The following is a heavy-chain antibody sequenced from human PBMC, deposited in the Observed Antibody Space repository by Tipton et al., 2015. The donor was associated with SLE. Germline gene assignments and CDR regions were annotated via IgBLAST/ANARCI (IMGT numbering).Heavy chain of an antibody. CDR3: AGAATSGMSEAFDI. Sequence: TLSLTCTVSGDSISNVTYYWGWIRQPPGTGLEWIGSLYYSGNTYFNPSLKSRVTISVDTSKNQFSLKLSSVTAADTAVYYCAGAATSGMSEAFDIWGQGTLVTVSS. CDR1: GDSISNVTYY. CDR2: LYYSGNT. D-gene: IGHD1-26*01. V-gene: IGHV4-39*07. J-gene: IGHJ3*02.